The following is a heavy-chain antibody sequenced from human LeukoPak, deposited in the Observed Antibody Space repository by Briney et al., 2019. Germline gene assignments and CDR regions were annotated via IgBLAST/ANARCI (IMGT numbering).Heavy chain of an antibody. J-gene: IGHJ6*03. CDR2: IKQDGSEK. V-gene: IGHV3-7*01. CDR1: GFTFSSYW. CDR3: AREITIFGVVIGYYYYYYMDV. D-gene: IGHD3-3*01. Sequence: GGSLRLSCAASGFTFSSYWMSWVRQAPGKGLEWVANIKQDGSEKYYVDSVKGRFTISRDNAKNSLYLQMNSLRAEDTAVYYCAREITIFGVVIGYYYYYYMDVWGKGTTVTVS.